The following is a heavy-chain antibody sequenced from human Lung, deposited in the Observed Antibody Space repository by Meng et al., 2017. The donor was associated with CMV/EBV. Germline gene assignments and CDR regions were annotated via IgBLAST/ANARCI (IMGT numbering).Heavy chain of an antibody. D-gene: IGHD3-22*01. CDR1: RFSFSSYA. CDR2: ISGSGGKT. V-gene: IGHV3-23*01. CDR3: AKVYQWLLLGPFDY. J-gene: IGHJ4*02. Sequence: GGSXRLXCAASRFSFSSYAMTWVRQAPGKGLEWVSVISGSGGKTHYADSVKGPFTISRDNSKNTLFLQMNSLRAEDTAVYYCAKVYQWLLLGPFDYWGQGTLVTVSS.